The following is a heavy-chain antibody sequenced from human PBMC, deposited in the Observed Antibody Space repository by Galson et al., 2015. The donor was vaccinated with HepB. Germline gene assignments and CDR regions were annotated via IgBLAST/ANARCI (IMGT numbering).Heavy chain of an antibody. D-gene: IGHD2-21*02. CDR1: GFSFRSFA. J-gene: IGHJ6*02. CDR2: ISYDGTFK. Sequence: SLRLSCAASGFSFRSFAMHWVRQAPGKGLEWVAGISYDGTFKYYSDSVEGQFTISRDNAKNSLYLQMHSLKAEDTAVYYCARDPYCGSDCHGPTFYSSYGMDVWGQGTTVTVSS. CDR3: ARDPYCGSDCHGPTFYSSYGMDV. V-gene: IGHV3-30-3*01.